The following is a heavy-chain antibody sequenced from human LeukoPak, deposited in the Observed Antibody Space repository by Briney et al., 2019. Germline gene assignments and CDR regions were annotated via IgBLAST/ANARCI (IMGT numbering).Heavy chain of an antibody. Sequence: PGGSLRLSCAASGLTFSSHEMNWVRQAPGKGLEWVSSISSSSSYIYYADSVKGRFTISRDNAKNSLYLQMNSLRAEDTAVYYCARGRLWFGEFIYFDYWGQGTLVTVSS. D-gene: IGHD3-10*01. V-gene: IGHV3-21*01. J-gene: IGHJ4*02. CDR2: ISSSSSYI. CDR3: ARGRLWFGEFIYFDY. CDR1: GLTFSSHE.